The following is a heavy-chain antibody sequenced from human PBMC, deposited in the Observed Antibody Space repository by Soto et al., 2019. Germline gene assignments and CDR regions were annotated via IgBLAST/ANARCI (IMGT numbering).Heavy chain of an antibody. J-gene: IGHJ4*02. CDR3: MNLYSYGSGSYYK. V-gene: IGHV3-23*01. D-gene: IGHD3-10*01. CDR1: GFTFSTYA. Sequence: EVQLLESRGGLVQPGGSLRLSCAASGFTFSTYAMSWVRQAPGKGLEWVSGMSGSGGSTYYADSVKGRFTISRDNSKNTLYLQMNSLRAEDTAVYYCMNLYSYGSGSYYKWGQGTLVTVSS. CDR2: MSGSGGST.